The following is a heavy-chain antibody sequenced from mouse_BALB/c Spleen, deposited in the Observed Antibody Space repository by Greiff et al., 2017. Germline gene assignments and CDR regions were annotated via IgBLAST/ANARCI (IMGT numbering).Heavy chain of an antibody. D-gene: IGHD1-1*01. J-gene: IGHJ4*01. CDR1: GFTFSSFG. V-gene: IGHV5-17*02. CDR2: ISSGSSTI. Sequence: EVHLVESGGGLVQPGGSRKLSCAASGFTFSSFGMHWVRQAPAKGLEWVAYISSGSSTIYYADTVKGRFTISRDNPKNTLFLQMTSLRSEDTAMYYCASSEKFITTVVDAMDYWGQGTSVTVSS. CDR3: ASSEKFITTVVDAMDY.